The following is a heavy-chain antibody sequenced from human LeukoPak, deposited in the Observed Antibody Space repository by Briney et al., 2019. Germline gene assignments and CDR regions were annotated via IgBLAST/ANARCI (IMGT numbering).Heavy chain of an antibody. V-gene: IGHV3-21*01. D-gene: IGHD2-8*01. Sequence: GGSLRLSCAASGFTFSSYSMNWVRQAPGKGLEWVSSISSSSSYIYYADSEKGRFTISRDNAKNSLYLQMNSLRAEDTAVYYCARYCTNGVCYTGIDYWGQGTLVTVSS. CDR1: GFTFSSYS. J-gene: IGHJ4*02. CDR3: ARYCTNGVCYTGIDY. CDR2: ISSSSSYI.